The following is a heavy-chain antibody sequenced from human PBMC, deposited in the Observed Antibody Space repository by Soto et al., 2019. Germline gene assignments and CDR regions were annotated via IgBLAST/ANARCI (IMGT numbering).Heavy chain of an antibody. CDR2: ISSSSSYI. CDR3: ATAITMVRGVFDY. CDR1: GFTFSSYS. Sequence: EVQLVESGGGLVKPGGSLRLSCAASGFTFSSYSMNWVRQAPGKGLEWVSSISSSSSYIYYADSVKGRFTISRDNAKNSLYLQMNSLRAEDTAVYYCATAITMVRGVFDYWGQGTLVTVSS. J-gene: IGHJ4*02. V-gene: IGHV3-21*01. D-gene: IGHD3-10*01.